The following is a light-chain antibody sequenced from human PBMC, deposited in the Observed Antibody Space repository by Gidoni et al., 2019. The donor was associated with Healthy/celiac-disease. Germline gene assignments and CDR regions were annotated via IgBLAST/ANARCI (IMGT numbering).Light chain of an antibody. J-gene: IGLJ1*01. CDR2: SHN. CDR3: AACDDSLNGFYV. Sequence: QSVLTQPPSASGTPGQRVTISCSGSSSNIGSNTVNWYQQLPGTAPNLLIYSHNQRPPEVPDQFSGSKSGTSASLAISGLQSEVEADYYCAACDDSLNGFYVFGTGTKVTVL. CDR1: SSNIGSNT. V-gene: IGLV1-44*01.